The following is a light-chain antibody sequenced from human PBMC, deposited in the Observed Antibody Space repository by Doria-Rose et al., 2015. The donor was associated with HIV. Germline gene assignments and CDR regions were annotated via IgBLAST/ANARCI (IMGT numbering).Light chain of an antibody. V-gene: IGKV3-20*01. CDR1: QSFSSTY. J-gene: IGKJ1*01. CDR2: DGS. CDR3: HQYGTSWT. Sequence: TQSPGTLSLSPGERATLSCRASQSFSSTYLAWYQQKPGQALSLLIYDGSTRATGITDRFSASGSWTDFTLTINRLEPEDFALYYCHQYGTSWTFGQGTKVEI.